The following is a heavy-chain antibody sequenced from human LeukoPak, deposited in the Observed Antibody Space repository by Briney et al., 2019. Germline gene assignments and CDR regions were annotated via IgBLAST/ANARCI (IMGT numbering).Heavy chain of an antibody. J-gene: IGHJ4*02. CDR3: AKRAAYYFDS. CDR1: GFTFSSYS. CDR2: ISSSSSYI. Sequence: AGGSLRLSCAASGFTFSSYSMNWVRQAPGKGLEWVSSISSSSSYIYYADSVKGRFTISRDNSKNTLYLQMNSLRAEDTAVYYCAKRAAYYFDSWGQGTLVTVSS. V-gene: IGHV3-21*01.